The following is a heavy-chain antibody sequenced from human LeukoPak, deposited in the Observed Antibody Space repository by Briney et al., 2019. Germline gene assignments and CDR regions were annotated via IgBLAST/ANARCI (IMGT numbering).Heavy chain of an antibody. Sequence: GGSLRLSCAASGFTVSSNYMSWVRQAPGKGLEWVSVIYSGGSTYYADSVKGRFTISRDNSKNTLYLQMNSLRAEDTAVYYCAQHSGYDYFFDYWGQGTLVTVSS. CDR1: GFTVSSNY. V-gene: IGHV3-53*01. D-gene: IGHD5-12*01. CDR3: AQHSGYDYFFDY. J-gene: IGHJ4*02. CDR2: IYSGGST.